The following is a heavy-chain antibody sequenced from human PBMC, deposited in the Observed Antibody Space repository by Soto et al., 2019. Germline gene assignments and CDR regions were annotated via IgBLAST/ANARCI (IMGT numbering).Heavy chain of an antibody. CDR1: GYTFTIYG. CDR2: ISADTVST. V-gene: IGHV1-18*01. CDR3: ARRVVVAHEYDASDL. J-gene: IGHJ3*01. Sequence: QVQLVKSGAEVKKPGASVKVSCKASGYTFTIYGMSWMRQAPGQGLEWMGWISADTVSTNYAQKFQGRVTMTTDTSTSTAYIELRSLSSDDTAVYYCARRVVVAHEYDASDLWGQGTLVTVSS. D-gene: IGHD2-15*01.